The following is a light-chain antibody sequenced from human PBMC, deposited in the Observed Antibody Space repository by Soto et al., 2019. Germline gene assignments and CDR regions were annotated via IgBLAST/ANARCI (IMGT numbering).Light chain of an antibody. CDR3: AAWDDILNGWV. CDR1: SSNIGAGYD. Sequence: QSVLTQPPSVSGAPGQRVTISCTGSSSNIGAGYDVHWYQQLPGTAPKLLIYGNSNRPSGVPDRFSGSKSGTSASLAISGLQSEDEADYYCAAWDDILNGWVFGGGTKVTVL. J-gene: IGLJ3*02. V-gene: IGLV1-40*01. CDR2: GNS.